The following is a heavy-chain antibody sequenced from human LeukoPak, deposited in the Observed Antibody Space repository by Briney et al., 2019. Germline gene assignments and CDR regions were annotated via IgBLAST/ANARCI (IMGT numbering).Heavy chain of an antibody. J-gene: IGHJ4*02. V-gene: IGHV1-69*04. CDR3: ARPYCTSTSCYHRFDY. CDR2: IIPILGIA. D-gene: IGHD2-2*01. Sequence: SVKVSCKASGGTFSSYAISWVRQAPGQGLEWMGRIIPILGIANYAQKFQGRVTITADKSTSTAYMELSSLRSEDTAVYYCARPYCTSTSCYHRFDYWGQGTLVTVSS. CDR1: GGTFSSYA.